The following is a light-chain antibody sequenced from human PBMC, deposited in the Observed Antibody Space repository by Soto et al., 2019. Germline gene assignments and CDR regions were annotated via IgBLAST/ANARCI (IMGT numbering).Light chain of an antibody. V-gene: IGKV1-5*03. CDR2: KAS. Sequence: DIQMTQSPSTLSGSVGDRVTITCRASQTISSWLAWYQQKPGKAPKLLIYKASTLKSGVPSRFGGSGSGTEFTLTISSLQPDDFATYYCQHYNSYSEAFGQGTKVHIK. CDR1: QTISSW. J-gene: IGKJ1*01. CDR3: QHYNSYSEA.